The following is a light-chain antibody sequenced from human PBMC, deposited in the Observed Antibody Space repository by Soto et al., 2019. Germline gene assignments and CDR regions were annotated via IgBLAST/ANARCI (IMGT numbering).Light chain of an antibody. CDR2: YTS. CDR1: QYVGTR. V-gene: IGKV3-11*01. CDR3: HQRQSWPRT. Sequence: EIVLTQSPATLSSSPGETATLSCRASQYVGTRLASYQHKPGQAPRLLIYYTSNRATGIPARFSGSGSGTDFTLTISSLAPEDFAIYYCHQRQSWPRTFGQGTKVEIK. J-gene: IGKJ1*01.